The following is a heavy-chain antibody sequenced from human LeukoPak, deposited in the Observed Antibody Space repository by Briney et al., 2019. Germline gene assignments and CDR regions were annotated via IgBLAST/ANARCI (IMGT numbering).Heavy chain of an antibody. Sequence: PSETLSLTCAVYGGSFSGYYWSWIRQPPGKGLEWIGEINHSGSTNYNPSLKSRVTISVDTSKNQFSLKLSSVTAADTAVYYCARNVWRFLEWLNYFDYWGQGTLVTVSS. V-gene: IGHV4-34*01. CDR2: INHSGST. CDR3: ARNVWRFLEWLNYFDY. D-gene: IGHD3-3*01. CDR1: GGSFSGYY. J-gene: IGHJ4*02.